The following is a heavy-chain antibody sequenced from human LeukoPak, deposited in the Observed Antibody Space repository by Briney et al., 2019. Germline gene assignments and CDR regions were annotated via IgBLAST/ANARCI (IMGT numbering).Heavy chain of an antibody. CDR2: ISAYNGNT. CDR1: GYTFTSYG. Sequence: ASVKVSCKASGYTFTSYGVSWVRQAPGQGLEWMGWISAYNGNTKYAEKLQGRVTMTTDTSTSTAYMELRSLRSDDTAVYYCARNSSSCSDIWGQGTMVTVSS. CDR3: ARNSSSCSDI. D-gene: IGHD6-13*01. V-gene: IGHV1-18*01. J-gene: IGHJ3*02.